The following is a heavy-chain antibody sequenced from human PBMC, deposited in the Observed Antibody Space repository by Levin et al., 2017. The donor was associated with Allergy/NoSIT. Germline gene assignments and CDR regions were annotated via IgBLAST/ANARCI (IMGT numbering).Heavy chain of an antibody. CDR2: IYYSGST. V-gene: IGHV4-59*08. D-gene: IGHD1-20*01. CDR1: GGSVSSYY. Sequence: PSETLSLTCSVSGGSVSSYYWSWIRQPPGKGLEWIGYIYYSGSTNYNPSLKSRVTMSVDTSKNQFSLKLSSVTAADTAVYYSATITSNTFDIWGQGTMVTVSS. CDR3: ATITSNTFDI. J-gene: IGHJ3*02.